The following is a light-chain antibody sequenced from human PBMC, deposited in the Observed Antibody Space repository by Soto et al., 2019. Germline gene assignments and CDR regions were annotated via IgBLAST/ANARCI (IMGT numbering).Light chain of an antibody. CDR1: SGYSNYK. V-gene: IGLV9-49*01. J-gene: IGLJ1*01. Sequence: QTVVTQPPSASASLGASVTLTCTLSSGYSNYKVDWYQQRPGKGPRFVMRVGTGGIVGSKGGGIPDRFSVLGSGLNRYLTFKSIQEEDGSDYHCGADHGSGSNFVSYVFGTGTKLTVL. CDR2: VGTGGIVG. CDR3: GADHGSGSNFVSYV.